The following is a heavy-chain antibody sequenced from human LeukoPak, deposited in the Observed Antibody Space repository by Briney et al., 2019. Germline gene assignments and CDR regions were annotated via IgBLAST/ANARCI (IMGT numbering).Heavy chain of an antibody. D-gene: IGHD3-3*01. V-gene: IGHV3-48*01. Sequence: GGSLRLSCAASGFPFSRYSMNWVRQAPGKGLEWVSYIGSGGTTIYYADSVKGRFTISRDNAKNSLYLQMNGLRAEDTAVYYCARPRNTIFESWFDPWGQGTLVTVSS. CDR2: IGSGGTTI. CDR1: GFPFSRYS. CDR3: ARPRNTIFESWFDP. J-gene: IGHJ5*02.